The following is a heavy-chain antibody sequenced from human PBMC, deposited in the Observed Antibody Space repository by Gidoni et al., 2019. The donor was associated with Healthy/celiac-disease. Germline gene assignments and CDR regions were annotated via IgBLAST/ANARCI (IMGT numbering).Heavy chain of an antibody. CDR3: ARAGCSSTSCQMGFDP. Sequence: EVQLVESGGGVVRPGGSLRLSCAASGFTFDDYGMGWVRQAPGKGLEWVSCINWNGGSTGYADSVKGRFTISRDNAKNSLYLQMNSLRAEDTALYHCARAGCSSTSCQMGFDPWGQGTLVTVSS. V-gene: IGHV3-20*01. CDR1: GFTFDDYG. CDR2: INWNGGST. J-gene: IGHJ5*02. D-gene: IGHD2-2*01.